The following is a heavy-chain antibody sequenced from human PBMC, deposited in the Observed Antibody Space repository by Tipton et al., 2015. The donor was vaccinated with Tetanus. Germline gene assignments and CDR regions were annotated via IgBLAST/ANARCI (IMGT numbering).Heavy chain of an antibody. Sequence: SLRLSCVASGFTVSSNYMSWVRQAPGKGLEWVSVIYSVGSTYYADSVKGRFTISRDNFKNTLYLQMNSLRAEDTAVYYCARDGAFDYWGQGTLVTVSS. V-gene: IGHV3-66*01. CDR2: IYSVGST. D-gene: IGHD3-16*01. CDR3: ARDGAFDY. J-gene: IGHJ4*02. CDR1: GFTVSSNY.